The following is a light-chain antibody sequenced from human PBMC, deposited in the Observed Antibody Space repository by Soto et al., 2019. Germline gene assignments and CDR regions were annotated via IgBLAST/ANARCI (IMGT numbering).Light chain of an antibody. CDR1: RSNIGSNT. CDR2: SNN. CDR3: AAWDDSLNGYV. J-gene: IGLJ1*01. Sequence: QSLLTQPPSASGTPGPKVTNSFFGNRSNIGSNTVNWYQQLPGTAPKLLIYSNNQRPSGVPDRFSGSKSGTSASLAISGLQSEDEADYYCAAWDDSLNGYVFGTGTKVTVL. V-gene: IGLV1-44*01.